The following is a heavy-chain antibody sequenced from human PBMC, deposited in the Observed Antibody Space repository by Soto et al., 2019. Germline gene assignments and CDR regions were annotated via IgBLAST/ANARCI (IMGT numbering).Heavy chain of an antibody. CDR1: GFTFSSYS. CDR3: ARDLSEGSTSYNGGWYFDL. J-gene: IGHJ2*01. CDR2: ISSSSSYI. V-gene: IGHV3-21*01. Sequence: EVQLVESGGGLVKPGGSLRLSCAASGFTFSSYSMNWVRQAPGKGLEWVSSISSSSSYIYYADSVKGRFTISRDNAKNSLYLQMNSLRAEDTAVYYCARDLSEGSTSYNGGWYFDLWGRGTLVTVSS. D-gene: IGHD2-2*01.